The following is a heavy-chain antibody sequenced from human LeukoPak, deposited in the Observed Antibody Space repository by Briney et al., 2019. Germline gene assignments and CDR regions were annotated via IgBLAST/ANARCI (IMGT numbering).Heavy chain of an antibody. V-gene: IGHV4-39*01. CDR2: IYYSGST. J-gene: IGHJ4*02. Sequence: SETLSLTCTVSGGSISSSSYYWGWIRQPPGKGLEWIGSIYYSGSTYYNPSLKSRVTISVDTSKNQFSLKLSSVTAADTAVYYCARQGYYDSSGRGHFDYWGQGTLVTVSS. D-gene: IGHD3-22*01. CDR3: ARQGYYDSSGRGHFDY. CDR1: GGSISSSSYY.